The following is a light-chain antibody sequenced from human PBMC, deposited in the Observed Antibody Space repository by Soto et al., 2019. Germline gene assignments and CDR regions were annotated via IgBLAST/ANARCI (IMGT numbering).Light chain of an antibody. CDR1: SSDVGAYND. J-gene: IGLJ2*01. Sequence: QSALTQPASVSGSPGQSITISCTGTSSDVGAYNDVSWYQVHPVKAPKLMVYDVSDRPSGVSNRFSGSKSGNTASLTISGLQAEDEAVYYCTSYTTSSTLIFGGGTKLTVL. CDR3: TSYTTSSTLI. CDR2: DVS. V-gene: IGLV2-14*03.